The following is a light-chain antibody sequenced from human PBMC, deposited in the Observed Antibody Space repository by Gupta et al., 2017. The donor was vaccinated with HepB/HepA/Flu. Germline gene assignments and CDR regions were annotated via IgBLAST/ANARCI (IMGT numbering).Light chain of an antibody. CDR1: QSIGSH. CDR2: DAS. Sequence: DTQMTQSPSSLSASVGDRVTITCRASQSIGSHLNWYQQKPGKAPKSLISDASNLQSGVPSRFSGSGSGTDFTLTISSLQPEDFATYYCQQRYNIPRTFGQGTKVEIK. CDR3: QQRYNIPRT. J-gene: IGKJ1*01. V-gene: IGKV1-39*01.